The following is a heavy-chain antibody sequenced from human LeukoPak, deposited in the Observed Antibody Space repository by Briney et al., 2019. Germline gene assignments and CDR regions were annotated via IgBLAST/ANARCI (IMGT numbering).Heavy chain of an antibody. D-gene: IGHD3-22*01. V-gene: IGHV1-3*03. Sequence: ASVKVSCKASGYTFIDYTMHWLRQAPGQRLDWMGWINGGSGNTKYSPEFQGRVTITRDTSASTGYMELSSLRSEDTAVYYCARDYDSSGYYYGPRDNWFDPWGQGTLVTVPS. CDR1: GYTFIDYT. CDR2: INGGSGNT. CDR3: ARDYDSSGYYYGPRDNWFDP. J-gene: IGHJ5*02.